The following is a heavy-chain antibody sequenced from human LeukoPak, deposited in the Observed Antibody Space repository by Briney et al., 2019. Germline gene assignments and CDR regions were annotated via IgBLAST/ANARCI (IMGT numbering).Heavy chain of an antibody. Sequence: GGSLRLSCAASGFTFSSYEMNWVRQAPGKGLEWVSYISSSGSTIYYADSVKGRFTISRDNAKNSLYLQMNSLRAEDTAVYYCARSRSYRAWFDPWGQGTLVTVSS. CDR1: GFTFSSYE. V-gene: IGHV3-48*03. CDR3: ARSRSYRAWFDP. D-gene: IGHD1-26*01. J-gene: IGHJ5*02. CDR2: ISSSGSTI.